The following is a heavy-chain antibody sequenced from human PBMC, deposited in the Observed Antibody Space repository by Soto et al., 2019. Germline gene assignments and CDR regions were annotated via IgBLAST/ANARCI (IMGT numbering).Heavy chain of an antibody. CDR3: AKNRRNTIFGVVNNWFDP. CDR1: GFTFSSYA. D-gene: IGHD3-3*01. CDR2: ISGSGGST. J-gene: IGHJ5*02. V-gene: IGHV3-23*01. Sequence: GGSLRLSCAASGFTFSSYAMSWVRQAPGKGLEWVSAISGSGGSTYYADSVKGRFTISRDNSKNTLYLQMNSLRAEDTAVYYCAKNRRNTIFGVVNNWFDPWGQGTLVTVSS.